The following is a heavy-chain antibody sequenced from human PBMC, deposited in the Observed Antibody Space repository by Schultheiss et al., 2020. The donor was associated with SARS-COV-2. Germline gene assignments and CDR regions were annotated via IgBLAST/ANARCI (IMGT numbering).Heavy chain of an antibody. J-gene: IGHJ4*02. CDR3: ARGSRGYNSGGSAPMDY. CDR2: ISSDGSDK. V-gene: IGHV3-30*03. D-gene: IGHD5-18*01. Sequence: GESLKISCAASGFTFSNAWMSWVRQAPGKGLEWVAVISSDGSDKFYADSVKGRLTISRDNSKNTLYVQMNRLRAEDTAVYYCARGSRGYNSGGSAPMDYWGQGTLVTVSS. CDR1: GFTFSNAW.